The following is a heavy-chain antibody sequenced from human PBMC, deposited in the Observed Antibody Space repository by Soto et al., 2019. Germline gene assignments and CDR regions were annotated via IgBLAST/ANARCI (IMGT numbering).Heavy chain of an antibody. CDR2: INPIVSMS. V-gene: IGHV1-69*02. J-gene: IGHJ4*02. Sequence: VRLVQSGTEVKKPGSSVKVSCKASGDTFSFYTINWVRQAPGLGLEWVGRINPIVSMSNYAQKFQGRVSMTADKSTSTAYMELRSLRSDDTAMYFCAASYGSGYRAFDYWGQGALVIVSS. CDR3: AASYGSGYRAFDY. D-gene: IGHD3-16*02. CDR1: GDTFSFYT.